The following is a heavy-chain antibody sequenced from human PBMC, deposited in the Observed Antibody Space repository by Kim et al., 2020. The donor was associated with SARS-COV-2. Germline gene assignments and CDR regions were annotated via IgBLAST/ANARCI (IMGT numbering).Heavy chain of an antibody. CDR1: GFTFSSYA. Sequence: GGSLRLSCVASGFTFSSYAMHWVRQAPGKGLEWVAVISYDGSNKYYADSVKGRFTISRDNSKNTLYLQMNSLRAEDTAVYYCARDSGGGMDVCGQGTTGT. V-gene: IGHV3-30*04. J-gene: IGHJ6*02. D-gene: IGHD3-10*01. CDR3: ARDSGGGMDV. CDR2: ISYDGSNK.